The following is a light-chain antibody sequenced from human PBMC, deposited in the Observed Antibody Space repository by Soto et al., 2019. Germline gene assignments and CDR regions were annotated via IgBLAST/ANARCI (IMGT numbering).Light chain of an antibody. J-gene: IGKJ5*01. CDR1: QSISGSY. CDR3: RQYGNSPIT. Sequence: RASQSISGSYLAWYKQKPGQAPRLLIHGASNRATDIPDRFSGAGSGTEFTLTISRLEPEDFEVYYCRQYGNSPITFGQGTRLEIK. CDR2: GAS. V-gene: IGKV3-20*01.